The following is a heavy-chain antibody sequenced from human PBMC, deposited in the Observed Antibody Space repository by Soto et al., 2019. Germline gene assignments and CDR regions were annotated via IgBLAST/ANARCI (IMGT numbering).Heavy chain of an antibody. D-gene: IGHD6-13*01. CDR3: ARDREGIAAAGTYWFDP. Sequence: ASVKVSCKASGYTFTGYYMHWVRQAPGQGLEWMGWINRNSGGTNYAQKFQGRVTMTRDTSISTAYMELSRLRSDDTAVYYCARDREGIAAAGTYWFDPWGQGTLVTVSS. CDR1: GYTFTGYY. CDR2: INRNSGGT. V-gene: IGHV1-2*02. J-gene: IGHJ5*02.